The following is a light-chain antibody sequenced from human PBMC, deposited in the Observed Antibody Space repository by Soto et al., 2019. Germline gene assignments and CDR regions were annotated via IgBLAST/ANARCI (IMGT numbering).Light chain of an antibody. CDR1: SSNIGSNY. CDR2: RNN. CDR3: AAWDYSLRGVV. J-gene: IGLJ2*01. V-gene: IGLV1-47*01. Sequence: QPVLTQPPSASGTPGQRVTISCSGSSSNIGSNYVYWYQQLPGTAPKLLIYRNNQRPSGVPDRFSGSKSGTSASLAISGLRAEDEADYYFAAWDYSLRGVVFGGGTKLTVL.